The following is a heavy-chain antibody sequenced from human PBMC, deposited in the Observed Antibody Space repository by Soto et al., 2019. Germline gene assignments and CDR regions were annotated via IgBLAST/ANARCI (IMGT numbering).Heavy chain of an antibody. D-gene: IGHD2-2*01. CDR2: VSWNSGTM. CDR1: GFSFDEYA. Sequence: EVQLVESGGGLVQPGRSLRLSCAASGFSFDEYAMHWVRQAPGKGLEWVSGVSWNSGTMGYGDSVRGRFAISRDNAKNSLSLQMNSLPTEDTALYYCAKGFCSSTRCLTYSYMDVWGKGNTVTVSS. V-gene: IGHV3-9*01. J-gene: IGHJ6*03. CDR3: AKGFCSSTRCLTYSYMDV.